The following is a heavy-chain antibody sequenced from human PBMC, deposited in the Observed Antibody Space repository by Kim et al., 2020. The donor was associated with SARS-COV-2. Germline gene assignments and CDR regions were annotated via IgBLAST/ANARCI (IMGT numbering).Heavy chain of an antibody. J-gene: IGHJ6*02. D-gene: IGHD2-2*01. CDR1: GFTFSKAW. V-gene: IGHV3-15*01. Sequence: GGSLRLSCAASGFTFSKAWMSWVRQAPGKGLEWVGRIKSKTDGGTTDYAAPVKGRFTISRDDSKNTLYLQMNSLKTEDTAVYYCTTSGYCSSTSCYASDYYYYGMDVWGQGTTVTVSS. CDR2: IKSKTDGGTT. CDR3: TTSGYCSSTSCYASDYYYYGMDV.